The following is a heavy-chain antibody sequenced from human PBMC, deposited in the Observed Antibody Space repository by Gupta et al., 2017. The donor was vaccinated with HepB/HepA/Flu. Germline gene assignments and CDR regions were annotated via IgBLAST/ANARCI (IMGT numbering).Heavy chain of an antibody. CDR1: GFTFSSYA. D-gene: IGHD6-19*01. Sequence: EVQLVESGGGLVQPGGSLRLSCAASGFTFSSYAMHWVRQAPGKGLEYVSAISSNGGSTYYANSVKGRFTISRDNSKNTLYLQMGSLRAEDMAVYYCARAPSSGWYVYFDYWGQGTLVTVSS. J-gene: IGHJ4*02. CDR3: ARAPSSGWYVYFDY. V-gene: IGHV3-64*01. CDR2: ISSNGGST.